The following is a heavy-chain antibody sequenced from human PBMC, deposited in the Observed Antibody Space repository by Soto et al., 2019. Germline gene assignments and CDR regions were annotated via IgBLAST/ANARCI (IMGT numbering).Heavy chain of an antibody. CDR3: ARGVSCGSSWCRGVTRDNWFDP. V-gene: IGHV4-30-4*01. CDR1: GGSISSGDYY. D-gene: IGHD6-13*01. Sequence: SETLSLTCTVSGGSISSGDYYWSWIRQPPGKGLEWIGYIYYSGSTYYNPSLKSRVTISVDTSKNQFSLKLSSVTAADTAVYYCARGVSCGSSWCRGVTRDNWFDPWGQGTLVTVSS. J-gene: IGHJ5*02. CDR2: IYYSGST.